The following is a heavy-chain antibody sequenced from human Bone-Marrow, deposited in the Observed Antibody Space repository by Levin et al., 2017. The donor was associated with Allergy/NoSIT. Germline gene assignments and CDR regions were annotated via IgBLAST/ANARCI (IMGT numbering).Heavy chain of an antibody. CDR2: FDSEHGKT. CDR1: GYTLTELS. CDR3: VTCAGALIRYYNFYGMDV. J-gene: IGHJ6*02. V-gene: IGHV1-24*01. Sequence: AASVKVSCRVSGYTLTELSMHWVRQAPGKGLEWMGGFDSEHGKTRYAQKFQGRVTMTEDTSTDTAYMEVSSLRSEDTAVYYCVTCAGALIRYYNFYGMDVWGQGTTVTVSS. D-gene: IGHD3-10*01.